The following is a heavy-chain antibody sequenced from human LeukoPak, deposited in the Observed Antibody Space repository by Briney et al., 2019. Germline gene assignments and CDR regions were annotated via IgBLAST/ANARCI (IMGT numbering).Heavy chain of an antibody. J-gene: IGHJ4*02. CDR3: AKTASTVTTAFDD. D-gene: IGHD4-17*01. V-gene: IGHV3-23*01. Sequence: GGSLRLSCAASGFTFSNAWMSWVRQAPGKGLEWVSSISAAGGSTYYADSVKGRFTISRDNSKNTLYVQMNSLRADDMARYYCAKTASTVTTAFDDWGQGTLVTVSS. CDR1: GFTFSNAW. CDR2: ISAAGGST.